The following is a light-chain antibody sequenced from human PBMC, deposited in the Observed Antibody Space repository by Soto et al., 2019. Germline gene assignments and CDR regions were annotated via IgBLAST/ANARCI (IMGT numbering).Light chain of an antibody. V-gene: IGKV3-20*01. CDR1: QSVSSNY. J-gene: IGKJ1*01. CDR3: QQYDSSPT. CDR2: GAS. Sequence: EIVLTQSPGTLSLSPGERATLSCRASQSVSSNYLAWYQQKPGQAPRLLINGASSRATGIPDRFSGSGSGTDFTLTISRLEPEDFAVYYCQQYDSSPTFGQGTKVDIK.